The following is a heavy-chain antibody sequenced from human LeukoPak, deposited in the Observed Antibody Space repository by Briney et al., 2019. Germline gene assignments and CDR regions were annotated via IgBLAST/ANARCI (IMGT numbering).Heavy chain of an antibody. D-gene: IGHD3-10*01. CDR1: GYTFTSYA. CDR3: ARDLMVRGVIIYFDY. V-gene: IGHV1-3*01. Sequence: GASVKVSCKASGYTFTSYAMHWVRQAPGQRLEWMGWINAGNGNTKYSQKFQGRVTITRDTSASTAYMELSSLRSEDTAVYYCARDLMVRGVIIYFDYWGQGTLVTVSS. J-gene: IGHJ4*02. CDR2: INAGNGNT.